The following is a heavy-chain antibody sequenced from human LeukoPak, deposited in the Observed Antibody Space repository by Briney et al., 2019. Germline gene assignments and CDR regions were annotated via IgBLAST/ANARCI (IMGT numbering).Heavy chain of an antibody. J-gene: IGHJ4*02. CDR1: GFTFSSYS. CDR3: ARSSNPGIAADYDY. V-gene: IGHV3-21*01. Sequence: GGSLRLSCAASGFTFSSYSMNWVRQAPGKGLEWVSSISSSSSYIYYAGSVKGRFTISRDNAKNSLYLQMNSLRAEDTAVYYCARSSNPGIAADYDYWGQGTLVTVSS. D-gene: IGHD6-13*01. CDR2: ISSSSSYI.